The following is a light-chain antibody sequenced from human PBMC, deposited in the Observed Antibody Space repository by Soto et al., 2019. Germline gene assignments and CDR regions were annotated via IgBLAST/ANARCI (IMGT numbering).Light chain of an antibody. CDR2: GAS. CDR3: QQRSNWPPTWT. J-gene: IGKJ1*01. Sequence: EIVMTQSPATLSVSPGERATLSCRASQSVSSNLAWYQQKPGQAPRLLIYGASTRATGIPARFSGSGSGTDFTLTISNLEPEDFAVYFCQQRSNWPPTWTFGQGTKVDIK. CDR1: QSVSSN. V-gene: IGKV3-15*01.